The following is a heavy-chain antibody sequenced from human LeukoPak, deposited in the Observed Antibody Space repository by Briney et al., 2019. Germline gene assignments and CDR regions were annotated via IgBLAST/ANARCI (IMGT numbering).Heavy chain of an antibody. D-gene: IGHD3-22*01. V-gene: IGHV3-21*01. CDR2: ISGSSSFI. CDR1: GFTFSNYN. J-gene: IGHJ4*02. Sequence: GGSLRLSCAASGFTFSNYNINWVRQAPGKGLEWGSSISGSSSFISYADSVKGRFTISRDNAKNSLYLQMNRLRAEDTAVYYCARDGLQAYYDSSGFLDYWGQGTLVTVSS. CDR3: ARDGLQAYYDSSGFLDY.